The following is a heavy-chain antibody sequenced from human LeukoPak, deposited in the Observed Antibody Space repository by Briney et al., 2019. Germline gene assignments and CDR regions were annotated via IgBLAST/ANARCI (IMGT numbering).Heavy chain of an antibody. Sequence: GGSLRLSCSASGFTFSTRPMHWVRQAPGKGLEWVAVISNDESYKYYADFVKGRFTISRDNSKNTLYLQMNSLRAEDTAVYYCARDQVRLQLWLFDYWGQGTLVTVSS. J-gene: IGHJ4*02. D-gene: IGHD5-18*01. CDR2: ISNDESYK. CDR3: ARDQVRLQLWLFDY. V-gene: IGHV3-30-3*01. CDR1: GFTFSTRP.